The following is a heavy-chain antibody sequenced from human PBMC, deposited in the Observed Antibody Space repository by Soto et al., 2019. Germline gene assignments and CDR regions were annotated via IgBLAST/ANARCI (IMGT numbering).Heavy chain of an antibody. Sequence: LXLSCAASGFTFSSYGMHWFRQAPGKGLEWVAVISYDGSNKYYADSVKGRFTISRDNSKNTLYLQMNSLRAEDTAVYYCAKDPGIAAAGKAYYFDDWGQGTLVTVSS. D-gene: IGHD6-13*01. CDR2: ISYDGSNK. J-gene: IGHJ4*02. V-gene: IGHV3-30*18. CDR1: GFTFSSYG. CDR3: AKDPGIAAAGKAYYFDD.